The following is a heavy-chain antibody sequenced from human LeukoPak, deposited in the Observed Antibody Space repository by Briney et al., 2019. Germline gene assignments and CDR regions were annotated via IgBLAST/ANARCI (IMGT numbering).Heavy chain of an antibody. D-gene: IGHD1-26*01. V-gene: IGHV3-30*03. J-gene: IGHJ4*02. Sequence: GGSLRLSCAASGFTFSSYGMHWVRQAPGKGLEWVAVISYDGSNKYYADSVKGRFTISRDNSKNTLYLQMNSLRAEDTAVYYCARDLIVGATNYHYWGQGTLVTVSS. CDR3: ARDLIVGATNYHY. CDR1: GFTFSSYG. CDR2: ISYDGSNK.